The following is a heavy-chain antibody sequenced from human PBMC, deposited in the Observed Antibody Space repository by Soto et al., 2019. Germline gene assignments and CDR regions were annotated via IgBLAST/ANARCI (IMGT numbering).Heavy chain of an antibody. D-gene: IGHD1-26*01. CDR1: GFSFSDYY. CDR3: ANLAKNYYHYMDV. V-gene: IGHV3-11*01. Sequence: QVQLVESGGGLVKPGGSLRLSCAASGFSFSDYYMSWIRQAPGKGLEWVSLISTSGSSTDYAASVKGRFTISRDNAKNSRSLQMNSLRAEDTAVYYCANLAKNYYHYMDVWGKGTTVTVSS. CDR2: ISTSGSST. J-gene: IGHJ6*03.